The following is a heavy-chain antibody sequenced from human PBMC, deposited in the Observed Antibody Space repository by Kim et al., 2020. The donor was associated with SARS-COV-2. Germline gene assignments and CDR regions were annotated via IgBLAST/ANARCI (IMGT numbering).Heavy chain of an antibody. D-gene: IGHD1-26*01. J-gene: IGHJ3*02. V-gene: IGHV4-34*13. CDR3: ASSGRQHLQDAFDI. Sequence: NPSLKSRVIISVDTSKNQFSLNLSSVTAADTAVYYCASSGRQHLQDAFDIWGRGTMVTVSS.